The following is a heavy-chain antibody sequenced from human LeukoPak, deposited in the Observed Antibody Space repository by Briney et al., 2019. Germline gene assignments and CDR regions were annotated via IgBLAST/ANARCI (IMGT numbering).Heavy chain of an antibody. D-gene: IGHD6-19*01. V-gene: IGHV3-7*01. CDR1: GFTFSSYW. J-gene: IGHJ4*02. CDR2: IRQDGSEK. CDR3: ASRLQWPSYFDY. Sequence: GGSLRLSCAASGFTFSSYWMSWVRQAPGKGLEWVANIRQDGSEKYYVDSVKDRLTISRDNAKNPLYLQMNSLRAEDTAVYYCASRLQWPSYFDYWGQGTLVTVSS.